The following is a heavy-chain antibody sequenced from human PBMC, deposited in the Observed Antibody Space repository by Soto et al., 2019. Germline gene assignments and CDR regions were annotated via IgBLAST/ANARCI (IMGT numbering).Heavy chain of an antibody. V-gene: IGHV1-69*12. Sequence: QVQLVQSGAEVKKPGSSVKVSCKASGGTFSSYAINWVRQAPGQGLEWMGGIIRIFGTPDYAQRFQGRVTSTADESTSTAYMVLTRLRSEDTAVYHCVIQRSNGYYYYGIDVWGQGTTVIVSS. CDR1: GGTFSSYA. D-gene: IGHD4-4*01. CDR2: IIRIFGTP. J-gene: IGHJ6*02. CDR3: VIQRSNGYYYYGIDV.